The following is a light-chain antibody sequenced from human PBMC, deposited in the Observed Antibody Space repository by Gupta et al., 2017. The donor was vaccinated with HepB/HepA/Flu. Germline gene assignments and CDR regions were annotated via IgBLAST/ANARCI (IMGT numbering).Light chain of an antibody. CDR1: QSISSY. V-gene: IGKV1-39*01. Sequence: DIQMTQSPSSLSASVGDRVTITCRASQSISSYLNWYQQKPGKAPKLLIYAASSLQSGVPSRFSGSGSGTDFTLTIGSLQPEDFATYYCQQSYSTPRTFGQGTXVEIK. CDR2: AAS. J-gene: IGKJ1*01. CDR3: QQSYSTPRT.